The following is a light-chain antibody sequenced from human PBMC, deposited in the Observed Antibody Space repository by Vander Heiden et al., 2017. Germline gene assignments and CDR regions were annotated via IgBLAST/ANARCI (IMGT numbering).Light chain of an antibody. J-gene: IGKJ4*01. V-gene: IGKV1-39*01. CDR1: QSISSY. CDR3: QQSYSTLLT. Sequence: DIQIPQSPSSLSASVGDSVTITCRASQSISSYLNWYQQKPGKAPKLLIYAASSLQSGVPSRFSGSGSGTDFTLTISSLQPEDFATYYCQQSYSTLLTFGGGTKVEIK. CDR2: AAS.